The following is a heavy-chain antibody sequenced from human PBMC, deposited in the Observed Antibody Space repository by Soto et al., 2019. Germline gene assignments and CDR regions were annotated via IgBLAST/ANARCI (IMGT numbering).Heavy chain of an antibody. V-gene: IGHV4-34*01. CDR3: ARVRSQGYGSGSYYYYYYGMDV. Sequence: TSETLSLTCAVYGGSFSGYYWSWIRQPPGKGLEWIGEINHSGSTNYNPSLKSRVTISVDTSKNQFSLKLSSVTAADTAVYYCARVRSQGYGSGSYYYYYYGMDVWGQGTKVTVSS. J-gene: IGHJ6*02. CDR2: INHSGST. D-gene: IGHD3-10*01. CDR1: GGSFSGYY.